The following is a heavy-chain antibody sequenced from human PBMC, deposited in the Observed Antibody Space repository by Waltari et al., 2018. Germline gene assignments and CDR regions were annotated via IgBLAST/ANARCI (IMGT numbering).Heavy chain of an antibody. J-gene: IGHJ4*02. D-gene: IGHD1-26*01. CDR2: FEPEEGET. CDR1: GYTLTELS. CDR3: ATSRAGSYSYYYFDY. V-gene: IGHV1-24*01. Sequence: QVQLVQSGAEVKKPGASVKVSCKVSGYTLTELSMHWVRQAPGKGLEWMGGFEPEEGETIYAQKVQGRLTMTEDTSTDTAYMELSSLRSEDTAVYYCATSRAGSYSYYYFDYWGQGTLVTVSS.